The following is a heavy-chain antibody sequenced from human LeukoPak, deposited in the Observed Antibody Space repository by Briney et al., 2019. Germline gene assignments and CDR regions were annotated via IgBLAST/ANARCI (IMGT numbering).Heavy chain of an antibody. V-gene: IGHV4-59*01. CDR1: GGSISSYY. CDR2: IYYSGST. J-gene: IGHJ4*02. D-gene: IGHD4-23*01. Sequence: SETLSLTCTVSGGSISSYYWSWIRQPPGKGLEWIGYIYYSGSTNYNPSLKSRVTISVDTSKNLFSLKLSSVTAADTAVYYCARVAGGNSGCFDYWGQGTLVTVSS. CDR3: ARVAGGNSGCFDY.